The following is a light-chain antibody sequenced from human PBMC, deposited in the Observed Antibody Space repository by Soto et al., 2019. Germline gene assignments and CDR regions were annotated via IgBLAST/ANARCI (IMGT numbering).Light chain of an antibody. V-gene: IGKV1-9*01. CDR2: SAS. CDR1: QGINSY. CDR3: QQLNSYPIT. J-gene: IGKJ5*01. Sequence: SQLTQSPSSLSASVGDRVTITCRASQGINSYLAWYQQKPGIAPKLLIYSASTLQSRVPSRFSGSGSGTEFTLTISSLQPEDFATYYCQQLNSYPITVGQGTRLETK.